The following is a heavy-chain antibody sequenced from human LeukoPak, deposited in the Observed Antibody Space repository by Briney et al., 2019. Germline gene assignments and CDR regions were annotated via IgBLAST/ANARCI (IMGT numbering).Heavy chain of an antibody. CDR3: ARALSHCLDY. CDR2: IKHDGSEE. J-gene: IGHJ4*02. CDR1: GFNFSNYW. D-gene: IGHD3-16*01. V-gene: IGHV3-7*01. Sequence: PGGSLRLSCVVSGFNFSNYWMNWVRQAPGRGLEWVANIKHDGSEEYYVDSVKGRFSISRDNAKKSLYLQMNSLRAEDTAAYYCARALSHCLDYWGQGTLVTVSS.